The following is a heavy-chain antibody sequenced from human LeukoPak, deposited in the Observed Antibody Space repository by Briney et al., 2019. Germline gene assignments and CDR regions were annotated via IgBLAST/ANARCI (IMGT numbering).Heavy chain of an antibody. CDR3: ARERCSSVSCFGDMDV. V-gene: IGHV4-59*11. J-gene: IGHJ6*03. Sequence: SETLSLTCEVSGGSISSHYWTWIRQSPGKGLEWIGNVYKSGSTKYHSSLQSRVTISVDTSKNQFALKLRSVTAADTAVYFCARERCSSVSCFGDMDVWGKGTAVTVS. CDR1: GGSISSHY. D-gene: IGHD2-2*01. CDR2: VYKSGST.